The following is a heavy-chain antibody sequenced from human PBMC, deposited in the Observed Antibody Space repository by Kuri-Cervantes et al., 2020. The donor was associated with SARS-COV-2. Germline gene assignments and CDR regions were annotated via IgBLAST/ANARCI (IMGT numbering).Heavy chain of an antibody. CDR1: GFTFSDYY. Sequence: GGSLRLSCAASGFTFSDYYMSWIRQAPGKGLEWVSAISGSGGSTYYADSVKGRFTISRDNSKNTLYLQMNSLRAEDTAVYYCARAYDFWSGYYPHWGQGTPVTVSS. CDR3: ARAYDFWSGYYPH. CDR2: ISGSGGST. D-gene: IGHD3-3*01. J-gene: IGHJ4*02. V-gene: IGHV3-23*01.